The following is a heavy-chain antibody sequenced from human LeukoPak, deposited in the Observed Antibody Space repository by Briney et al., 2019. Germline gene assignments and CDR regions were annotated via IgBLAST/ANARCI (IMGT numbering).Heavy chain of an antibody. CDR3: ARLKADSGARLFDY. CDR2: IYYSGST. D-gene: IGHD1-26*01. Sequence: PSETLSLTCTVSGGSISSYYWSWIRQPPGKGLEWIGYIYYSGSTNYNPSPKSRVTISVDTSKSQFSLKLSSVTAADTAVYYCARLKADSGARLFDYWGQGTLVTVSS. J-gene: IGHJ4*02. CDR1: GGSISSYY. V-gene: IGHV4-59*01.